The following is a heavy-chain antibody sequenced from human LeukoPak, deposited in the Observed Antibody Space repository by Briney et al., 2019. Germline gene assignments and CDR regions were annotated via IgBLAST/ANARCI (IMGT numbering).Heavy chain of an antibody. D-gene: IGHD2-15*01. CDR1: GGTFSSYA. CDR2: IIPIFGTA. V-gene: IGHV1-69*06. Sequence: GASVKVSCKASGGTFSSYAISWVRQAPGQGLEWMGGIIPIFGTANYAQKFQGRVTITADKSTSTAYMELSSLRSEDTAVYYCAGPHNPLYCSGGSCSRPPWFWAFDIWGQGTVVTVSS. J-gene: IGHJ3*02. CDR3: AGPHNPLYCSGGSCSRPPWFWAFDI.